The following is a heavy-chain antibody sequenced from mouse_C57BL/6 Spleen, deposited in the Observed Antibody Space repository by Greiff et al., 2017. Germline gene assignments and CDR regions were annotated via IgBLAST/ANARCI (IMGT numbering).Heavy chain of an antibody. D-gene: IGHD2-4*01. CDR2: IDPSDSYT. J-gene: IGHJ2*01. V-gene: IGHV1-69*01. CDR1: GYTFTSYW. Sequence: QVQLQQPGAELVMPGASVKLSCKASGYTFTSYWMHWVKQRPGQGLEWIGEIDPSDSYTNYNQKFKGKSTLTVDKSSSTAYMQLSSLTSEDAAVYYCARRRLRHFDYWGQGTTLTVSS. CDR3: ARRRLRHFDY.